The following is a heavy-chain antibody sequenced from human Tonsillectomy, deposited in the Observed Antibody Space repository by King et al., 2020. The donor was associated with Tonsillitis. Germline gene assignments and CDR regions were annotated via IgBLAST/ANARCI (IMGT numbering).Heavy chain of an antibody. CDR3: ARDKVCSGYYCAYGMDV. CDR2: IYYSGST. J-gene: IGHJ6*02. CDR1: GGSISSYY. D-gene: IGHD3-22*01. V-gene: IGHV4-59*01. Sequence: MQLQESGPGLVKPSETLSLTCTVSGGSISSYYWSWIRQPPGKGLEWIGYIYYSGSTNYNPSLKSRGTISVDTSKNQFSLKLSSVTAADTAVYYCARDKVCSGYYCAYGMDVWGQGTTVTVSS.